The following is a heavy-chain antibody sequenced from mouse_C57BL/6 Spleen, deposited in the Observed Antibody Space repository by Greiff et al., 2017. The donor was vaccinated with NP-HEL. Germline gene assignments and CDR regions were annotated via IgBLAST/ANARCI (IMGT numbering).Heavy chain of an antibody. Sequence: EVQLQQSGPELVKPGASVKISCKASGYTFTDYYMNWVKQSHGKSLEWIGDINPNNGGTSYNQKFKGKATLTVDKSSSTAYMELRSLTSEDSAVYYCARSGDGSDYWGQGTTLTVSS. CDR3: ARSGDGSDY. CDR2: INPNNGGT. D-gene: IGHD3-1*01. CDR1: GYTFTDYY. V-gene: IGHV1-26*01. J-gene: IGHJ2*01.